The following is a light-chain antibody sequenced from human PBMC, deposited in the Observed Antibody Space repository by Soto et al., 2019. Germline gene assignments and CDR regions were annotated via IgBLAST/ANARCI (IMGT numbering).Light chain of an antibody. CDR3: LQYHNVWA. CDR1: QTVSSN. CDR2: RAS. V-gene: IGKV3-15*01. Sequence: IVLTQSPGTLSLSPGDRATLSCRASQTVSSNFLAWYQQRPGQAPRLLIYRASTRAPGIPARFSGSGSGTEFTLTSSSLQSEDFTVYSCLQYHNVWACGQGTKWIS. J-gene: IGKJ1*01.